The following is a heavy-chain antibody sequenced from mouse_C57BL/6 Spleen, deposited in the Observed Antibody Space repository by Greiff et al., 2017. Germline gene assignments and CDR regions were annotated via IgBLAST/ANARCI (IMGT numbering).Heavy chain of an antibody. D-gene: IGHD1-1*01. CDR3: AREDYGSSLDY. CDR2: IHPNSGST. V-gene: IGHV1-64*01. J-gene: IGHJ2*01. Sequence: VQLQQPGAELVKPGASVKLSCKASGYTFTSYWMHWVKQRPGQGLEWIGMIHPNSGSTNYNEKFKSKATLTVDKSSSTAYMQLSSLTSEDSAVYYCAREDYGSSLDYWGQGTTHTVSS. CDR1: GYTFTSYW.